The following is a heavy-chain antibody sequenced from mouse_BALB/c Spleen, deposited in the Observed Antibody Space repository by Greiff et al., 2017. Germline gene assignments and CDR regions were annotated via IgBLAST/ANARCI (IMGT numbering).Heavy chain of an antibody. Sequence: VQLKQSGPSLVKPSQTLSLTCSVTGDSITSGYWNWIRKFPGNKLEYMGYISYSGSTYYNPSLKSRISITRDTSKNQYYLQLNSVTTEDTATYYCAIYYGNYDGFAYWGQGTLVTVSA. CDR3: AIYYGNYDGFAY. J-gene: IGHJ3*01. V-gene: IGHV3-8*02. D-gene: IGHD2-1*01. CDR1: GDSITSGY. CDR2: ISYSGST.